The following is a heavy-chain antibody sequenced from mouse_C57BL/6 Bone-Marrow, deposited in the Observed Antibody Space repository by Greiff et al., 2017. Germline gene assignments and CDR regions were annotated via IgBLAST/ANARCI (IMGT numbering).Heavy chain of an antibody. J-gene: IGHJ1*03. CDR2: IYPRSGNT. Sequence: QVQLQQSGAELARPGASVKLSCKASGYTFTSYGISWVKQRTGQGLEWIGEIYPRSGNTYYNEKFKGKATLTADKSSSTAYMELRSLTSEDSAVYFCARDDYYGSSYNYWYFYVWGTGTTVTVSS. CDR3: ARDDYYGSSYNYWYFYV. D-gene: IGHD1-1*01. V-gene: IGHV1-81*01. CDR1: GYTFTSYG.